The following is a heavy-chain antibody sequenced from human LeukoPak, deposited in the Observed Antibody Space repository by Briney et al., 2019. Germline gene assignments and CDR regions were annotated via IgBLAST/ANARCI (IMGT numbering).Heavy chain of an antibody. Sequence: ASVKLSCKASGYGFSDYSVSWVRQPLGQGHGRMGLGSIYNGGTNYDKKFQGRGTMITDTTTSTPYMVLRSPRTADTAAFYCARDGYSRHFDYWGQGTPGTVSS. V-gene: IGHV1-18*01. D-gene: IGHD4-23*01. CDR1: GYGFSDYS. CDR2: GSIYNGGT. J-gene: IGHJ4*02. CDR3: ARDGYSRHFDY.